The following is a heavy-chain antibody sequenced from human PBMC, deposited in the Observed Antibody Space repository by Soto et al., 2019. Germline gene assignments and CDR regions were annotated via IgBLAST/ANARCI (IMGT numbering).Heavy chain of an antibody. J-gene: IGHJ4*02. CDR3: TIYDFWSGYYEGY. CDR2: IRSKAYGGTT. V-gene: IGHV3-49*04. D-gene: IGHD3-3*01. Sequence: SLRLSCTASGFTFGDYAMSWVRHAPGKGLEWVGFIRSKAYGGTTEYAASVKGRFTISRDDSKSIAYLQMNSLKTEDTAVYYCTIYDFWSGYYEGYWGQGTLVTV. CDR1: GFTFGDYA.